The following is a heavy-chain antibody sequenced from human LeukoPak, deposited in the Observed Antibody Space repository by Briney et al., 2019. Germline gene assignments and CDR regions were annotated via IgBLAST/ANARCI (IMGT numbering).Heavy chain of an antibody. J-gene: IGHJ4*02. V-gene: IGHV1-2*06. CDR2: INPNSGGT. CDR1: GYTFTGYY. CDR3: ARDPYYYDSSGYYGAWNDY. D-gene: IGHD3-22*01. Sequence: ASVKVSCKASGYTFTGYYMHWVRQAPGQGLEWMGRINPNSGGTNYAQKFQGRVTMTRDTSISTAYMELSRLRPDDTAVYYCARDPYYYDSSGYYGAWNDYWGQGTLVTVSS.